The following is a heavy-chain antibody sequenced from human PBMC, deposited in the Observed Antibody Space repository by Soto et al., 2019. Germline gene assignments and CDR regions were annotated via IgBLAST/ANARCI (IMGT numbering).Heavy chain of an antibody. CDR3: ARGGALDGTSPPFNH. CDR1: GYTFSGHY. J-gene: IGHJ4*02. D-gene: IGHD6-19*01. CDR2: INANSGDT. Sequence: QVQLVQSGAEVKKPGASVRVSCKASGYTFSGHYVHWIRQAPGQGPEWLGWINANSGDTDRAPKFQDRLTMTRDTSISTAYMELSRLRSDDTAVYYCARGGALDGTSPPFNHWGQGTLVTVSS. V-gene: IGHV1-2*02.